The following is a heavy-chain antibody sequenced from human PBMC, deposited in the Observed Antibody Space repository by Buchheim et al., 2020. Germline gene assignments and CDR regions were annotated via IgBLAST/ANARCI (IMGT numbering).Heavy chain of an antibody. CDR1: GYGFTSYG. V-gene: IGHV1-8*01. D-gene: IGHD2-2*01. Sequence: QVQLVQSGAEVKKPGASVKVSCKAFGYGFTSYGINWVRQASGQGLEWMGWMNPNSGNTGYAQKFQGRVTMTRNTSISTAYMELSSLRSEDTAVYYCARGHCSSTSCANYGMDVWGQGTT. J-gene: IGHJ6*02. CDR2: MNPNSGNT. CDR3: ARGHCSSTSCANYGMDV.